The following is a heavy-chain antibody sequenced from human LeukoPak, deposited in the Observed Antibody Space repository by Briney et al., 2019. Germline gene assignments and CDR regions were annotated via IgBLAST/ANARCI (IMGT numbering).Heavy chain of an antibody. CDR1: GGTFSSYA. V-gene: IGHV1-18*01. CDR2: ISAYNGNT. D-gene: IGHD1-26*01. J-gene: IGHJ4*02. CDR3: ARAIPGWELLRGAPRAYYFDY. Sequence: ASVKVSCKASGGTFSSYAISWVRQAPGQGLEWMGWISAYNGNTNYAQKLQGRVTMTTDTSTSIAYMELRSLRSDDTAVYYCARAIPGWELLRGAPRAYYFDYWGQGTLVTVSS.